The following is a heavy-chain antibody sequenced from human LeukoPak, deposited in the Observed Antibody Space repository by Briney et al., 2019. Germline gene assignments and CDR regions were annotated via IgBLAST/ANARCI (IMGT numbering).Heavy chain of an antibody. D-gene: IGHD1-26*01. CDR3: AGTRIVGATQYYFDY. CDR2: IYYSGST. CDR1: GGSISSHY. Sequence: SETLSLTCTVSGGSISSHYWSWIRQPPGKGLEWIGYIYYSGSTNYNPSLKSRVTISVDTSKNQFSLKLSSVTAADTAVYYCAGTRIVGATQYYFDYWGQGTLVTVSS. J-gene: IGHJ4*02. V-gene: IGHV4-59*11.